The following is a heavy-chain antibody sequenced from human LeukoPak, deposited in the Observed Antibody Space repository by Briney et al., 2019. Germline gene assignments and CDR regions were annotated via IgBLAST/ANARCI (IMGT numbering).Heavy chain of an antibody. CDR1: GNSISSGDNY. V-gene: IGHV4-61*02. Sequence: SETLSLTCTVSGNSISSGDNYWSWIRQPAGKGLEWIGRIYTSGSTNYNPSLKSRVTISGDTSKNQFSLRLSSVTAADTAVYYCARASYSYVSGWVPFDYWGQGTLVTVSS. CDR3: ARASYSYVSGWVPFDY. CDR2: IYTSGST. D-gene: IGHD3-22*01. J-gene: IGHJ4*02.